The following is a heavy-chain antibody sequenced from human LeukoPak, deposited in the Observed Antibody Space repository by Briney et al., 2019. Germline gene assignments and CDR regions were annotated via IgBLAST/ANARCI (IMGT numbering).Heavy chain of an antibody. CDR1: GFTFSNAW. D-gene: IGHD3-3*01. V-gene: IGHV3-15*01. Sequence: GGSLRLSCAASGFTFSNAWMSWVRQAPGKGLEWVGRIKSKTDGGTTDYAAPVKGRFTISRDDSKNTLYLQMNSLKTEDTAVYYCTTGQRVGVWSGYYYYYYMDVWGKGTTVTISS. J-gene: IGHJ6*03. CDR3: TTGQRVGVWSGYYYYYYMDV. CDR2: IKSKTDGGTT.